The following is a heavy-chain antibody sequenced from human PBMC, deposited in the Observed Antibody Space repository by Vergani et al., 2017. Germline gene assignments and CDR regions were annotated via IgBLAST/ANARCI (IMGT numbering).Heavy chain of an antibody. Sequence: QVQLVQSGAEVKKPGASVKVSCKASGYTFTGYYMHWVRQAPGQGLEWMGRINPNSGGTNYAQKFQGRCTMTRHTSISTAYMELSRLRSDDTAVYYCARATIFGVGYPADYWGQGTLVTVSS. CDR2: INPNSGGT. J-gene: IGHJ4*02. D-gene: IGHD3-3*01. CDR3: ARATIFGVGYPADY. CDR1: GYTFTGYY. V-gene: IGHV1-2*06.